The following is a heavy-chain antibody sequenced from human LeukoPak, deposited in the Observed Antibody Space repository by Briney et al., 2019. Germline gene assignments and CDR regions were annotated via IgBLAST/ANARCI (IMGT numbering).Heavy chain of an antibody. CDR1: GGSFSGYY. D-gene: IGHD3-10*01. J-gene: IGHJ4*02. V-gene: IGHV4-34*01. Sequence: PSETLSLTCAVYGGSFSGYYWGWIRQPPGKGLEWIGEINHSGSTNYNPSLKSRVTISVDTSKNQFSLKLSSVTAADTAVYYCARRRVRGVNFDYWGQGTLVTVSS. CDR3: ARRRVRGVNFDY. CDR2: INHSGST.